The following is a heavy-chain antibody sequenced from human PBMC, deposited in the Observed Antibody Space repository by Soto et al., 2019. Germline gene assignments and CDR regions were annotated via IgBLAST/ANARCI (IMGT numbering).Heavy chain of an antibody. CDR3: ARHGPDYSRTIDY. D-gene: IGHD4-4*01. J-gene: IGHJ4*02. CDR2: IIPIFGTA. CDR1: GGAFSSYA. V-gene: IGHV1-69*13. Sequence: GASVKVSCKASGGAFSSYAISWVRQAPGQGLEWMGGIIPIFGTANYAQKFQGRVTITADESTSTAYMELSSLRSEDTAVYYCARHGPDYSRTIDYWGQGTLVTVSS.